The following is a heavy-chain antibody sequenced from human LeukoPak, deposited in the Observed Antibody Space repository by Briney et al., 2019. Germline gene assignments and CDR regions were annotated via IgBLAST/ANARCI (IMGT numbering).Heavy chain of an antibody. V-gene: IGHV3-9*01. CDR2: INSNNGII. D-gene: IGHD3-22*01. CDR3: TKDFYRDFYDRVDYYFHY. CDR1: GFILDDFA. Sequence: GRSLRLSCAASGFILDDFAMHWVRQVPGKGLEWVSGINSNNGIIGYAGSVKGRFSISKDNAKDSLYLQMNSLRPEDTALYYCTKDFYRDFYDRVDYYFHYWGQGTLVTVSS. J-gene: IGHJ4*02.